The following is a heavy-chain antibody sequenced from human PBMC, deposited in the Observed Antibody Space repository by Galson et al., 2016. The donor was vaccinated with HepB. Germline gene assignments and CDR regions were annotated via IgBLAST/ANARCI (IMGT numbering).Heavy chain of an antibody. V-gene: IGHV3-53*01. CDR2: IYSGGST. D-gene: IGHD5-24*01. CDR3: GGYNDYKAYDY. J-gene: IGHJ4*02. CDR1: GFTVSNNY. Sequence: SLRLSCAASGFTVSNNYMSWVRQAPGKGLEWVSVIYSGGSTYYADSVKGRFTISRDNSKNTLYLQMNSLRAEDTAVYYCGGYNDYKAYDYWGQGTLVTVSS.